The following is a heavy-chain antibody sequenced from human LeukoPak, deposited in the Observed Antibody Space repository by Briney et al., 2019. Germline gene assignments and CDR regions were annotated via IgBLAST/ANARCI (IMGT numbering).Heavy chain of an antibody. Sequence: GGSLRLSCAASGFTFDDYGMSWVRQAPGKGLEWVSGINWNGGSTGYADSVKGRFTISRDNAKNSLYLQMNSLRAEDTALYHCAKGEGYYYGSGSYYSDYWGQGTLVTVSS. D-gene: IGHD3-10*01. CDR2: INWNGGST. CDR3: AKGEGYYYGSGSYYSDY. CDR1: GFTFDDYG. V-gene: IGHV3-20*01. J-gene: IGHJ4*02.